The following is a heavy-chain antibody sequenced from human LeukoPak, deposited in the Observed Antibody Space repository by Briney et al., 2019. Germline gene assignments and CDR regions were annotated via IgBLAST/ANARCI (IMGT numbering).Heavy chain of an antibody. V-gene: IGHV3-33*01. D-gene: IGHD1-26*01. CDR2: IWYDGSNK. J-gene: IGHJ4*02. CDR1: GFTFSSYG. Sequence: GSLRLSCAASGFTFSSYGMHWVRQAPGKGLEWVAVIWYDGSNKYYADSVKGRFTISRDNSKNTLYLQMNSLRAEDTAVYYCARAKLPLCKWDYWGQGTLATVSS. CDR3: ARAKLPLCKWDY.